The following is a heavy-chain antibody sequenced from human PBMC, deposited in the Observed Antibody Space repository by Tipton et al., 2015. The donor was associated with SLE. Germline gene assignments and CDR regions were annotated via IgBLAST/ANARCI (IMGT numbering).Heavy chain of an antibody. CDR2: ISSSSSYI. CDR3: ARDVDYGSGSYYPDP. J-gene: IGHJ5*02. CDR1: GFTFSSYE. V-gene: IGHV3-21*05. D-gene: IGHD3-10*01. Sequence: SLRLSCAASGFTFSSYEMNWVRQAPGKGLEWVSYISSSSSYIYYADSVKGRFTISRDNAKNSLYLQMNSLRAEDTAVYYCARDVDYGSGSYYPDPWGQGTLVTVSS.